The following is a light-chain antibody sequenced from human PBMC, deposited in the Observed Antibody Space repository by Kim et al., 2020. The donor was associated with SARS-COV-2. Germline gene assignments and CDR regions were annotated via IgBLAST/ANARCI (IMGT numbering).Light chain of an antibody. V-gene: IGLV2-14*03. CDR1: SSNVGGYDY. CDR2: DVS. Sequence: GPSITISRTVTSSNVGGYDYVSWYQQHPDNAPKLMIYDVSKRPSGVSNRFSGSKSGNTASLTISGLQAEDEADYYCSSYRRSSTLVFGGGTKVTVL. J-gene: IGLJ2*01. CDR3: SSYRRSSTLV.